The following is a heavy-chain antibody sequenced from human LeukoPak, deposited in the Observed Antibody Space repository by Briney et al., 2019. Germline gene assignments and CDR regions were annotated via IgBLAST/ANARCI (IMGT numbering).Heavy chain of an antibody. CDR3: AKEVFTGSGGAFDL. J-gene: IGHJ3*01. D-gene: IGHD1-14*01. CDR1: GFTFSYYS. V-gene: IGHV3-21*06. CDR2: ITSTRNYI. Sequence: GGALRLSCAASGFTFSYYSFNWIRRAPGKGLEWVSAITSTRNYIYYADSVKGRFTISRDNAKNSVYLQMNSLRADDTAVYYCAKEVFTGSGGAFDLGGEGTTVSLSS.